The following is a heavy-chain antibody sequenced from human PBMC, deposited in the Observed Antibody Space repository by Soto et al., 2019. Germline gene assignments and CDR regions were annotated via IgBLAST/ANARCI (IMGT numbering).Heavy chain of an antibody. CDR1: GDYISSKTYY. J-gene: IGHJ4*02. V-gene: IGHV4-39*01. CDR3: ARHGELLLSSPFDY. CDR2: IYYSGST. Sequence: SETLSLTCSVSGDYISSKTYYWGWIRQPPGKGLEWMGSIYYSGSTYYNPSLRSRVTMSVDTSRSQFSLKLTSVTAADAAVYYCARHGELLLSSPFDYWGQGTPVTVSS. D-gene: IGHD2-21*01.